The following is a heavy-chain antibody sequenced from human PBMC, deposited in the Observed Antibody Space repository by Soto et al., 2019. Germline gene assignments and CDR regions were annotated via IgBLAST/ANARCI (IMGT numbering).Heavy chain of an antibody. CDR3: ASSRSLADSGYFAY. J-gene: IGHJ4*02. Sequence: QVQLVQSGAEVSKPGSSVKVSCKSSGGSFSSYDITWVRQAPGQGLEWMGRVIPVLNLANNSQKFKGRVTLTADESTSTAYMELSSLTSEDTAVYYCASSRSLADSGYFAYWGQGTLVTVSS. V-gene: IGHV1-69*02. D-gene: IGHD1-26*01. CDR2: VIPVLNLA. CDR1: GGSFSSYD.